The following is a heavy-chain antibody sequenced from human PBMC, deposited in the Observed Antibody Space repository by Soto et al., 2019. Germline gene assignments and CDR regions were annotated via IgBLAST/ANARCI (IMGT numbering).Heavy chain of an antibody. CDR3: VRIRYQLPSSVRCLDP. D-gene: IGHD3-16*01. J-gene: IGHJ5*02. V-gene: IGHV4-34*01. CDR1: GGFLSESY. Sequence: SETLSLSCAVYGGFLSESYWTWIRQPPGKGLEWIGEINHVGGTNYNPSLKSRVTMSVATSQNQFSLRLISVTAADTAMYFCVRIRYQLPSSVRCLDPWGHGTPVTVSS. CDR2: INHVGGT.